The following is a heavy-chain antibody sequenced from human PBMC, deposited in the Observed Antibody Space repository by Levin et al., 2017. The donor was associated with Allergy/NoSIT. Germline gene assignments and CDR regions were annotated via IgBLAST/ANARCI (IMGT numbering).Heavy chain of an antibody. V-gene: IGHV1-18*01. CDR2: ISAYRKNT. CDR3: ARGGGYIVGTMDV. D-gene: IGHD2-15*01. J-gene: IGHJ6*02. CDR1: GYDFTNYG. Sequence: ASVKVSCKASGYDFTNYGISWVRLAPGQGLEWMGWISAYRKNTNYAQKFMGRVTMTADTSTSTVHMELRSLTSDVTAVYYCARGGGYIVGTMDVWGQGTTVVVSS.